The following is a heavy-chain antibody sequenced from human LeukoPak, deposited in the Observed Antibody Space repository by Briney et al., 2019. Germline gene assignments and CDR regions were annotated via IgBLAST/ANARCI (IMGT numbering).Heavy chain of an antibody. CDR2: ISSSSSYI. J-gene: IGHJ3*02. V-gene: IGHV3-21*01. Sequence: GGSLRLSCAASGFTFSSYSMNWVRQAPGKGLEWVSSISSSSSYIYYADSVKGRFTISRDNAKNSLYLQMNSLRAEDTAVYYCARGPYSGSWYENDAFDIWGQGTMVTVSS. CDR1: GFTFSSYS. CDR3: ARGPYSGSWYENDAFDI. D-gene: IGHD6-13*01.